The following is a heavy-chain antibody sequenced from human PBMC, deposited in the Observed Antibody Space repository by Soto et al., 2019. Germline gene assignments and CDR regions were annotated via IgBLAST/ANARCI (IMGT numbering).Heavy chain of an antibody. Sequence: SETLSLTCTVSGGSMISYYWSWIRQPPGRGLEWIGFIYYAGSTKYNPSLNSRVTISVDTSKNQFSLKLSSVTAADTAVYYCARAGYCTNGVCYDFDYWGQGTLVTVSS. D-gene: IGHD2-8*01. CDR2: IYYAGST. CDR3: ARAGYCTNGVCYDFDY. J-gene: IGHJ4*02. V-gene: IGHV4-59*12. CDR1: GGSMISYY.